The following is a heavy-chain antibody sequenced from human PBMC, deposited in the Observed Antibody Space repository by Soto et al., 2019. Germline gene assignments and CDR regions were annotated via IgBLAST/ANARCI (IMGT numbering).Heavy chain of an antibody. V-gene: IGHV1-69*13. Sequence: ASVKVSCKASGGTFSSYAISWVRQAPGQGLEWMGGIIPIFGTANYAQKFQGRVTITADESTSTAYMELSSLRSEDTAVYYCARAKYYGDYVFDYWGQGTLVTVSS. CDR3: ARAKYYGDYVFDY. CDR1: GGTFSSYA. D-gene: IGHD4-17*01. CDR2: IIPIFGTA. J-gene: IGHJ4*02.